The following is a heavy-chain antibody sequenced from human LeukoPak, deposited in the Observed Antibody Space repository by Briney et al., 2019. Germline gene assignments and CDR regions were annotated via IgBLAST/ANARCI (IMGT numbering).Heavy chain of an antibody. Sequence: GESLKISCKGSGYSFTSYWIGWVRQMPGKGLEWMGIIYPGDSDTRYSPSFQGQVTISADKSISTAYLQWSSLKASDTAMYYCARSAYSSSWFDSSSPPNWFDPWGQGTLVTVSS. V-gene: IGHV5-51*01. CDR1: GYSFTSYW. J-gene: IGHJ5*02. CDR3: ARSAYSSSWFDSSSPPNWFDP. CDR2: IYPGDSDT. D-gene: IGHD6-13*01.